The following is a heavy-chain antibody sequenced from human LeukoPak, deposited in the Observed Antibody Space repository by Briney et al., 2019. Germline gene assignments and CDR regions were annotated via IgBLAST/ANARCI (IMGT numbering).Heavy chain of an antibody. Sequence: GGSLRLSCAASGFTFSSYGMHWVRQAPGKGLEWVAVISYDGSNEYYADSVKGRFTISRDNSKNTLYLQMNSLRAEDTAVYYCAKDQRDTPDYWGQGTLVTVSS. CDR1: GFTFSSYG. CDR3: AKDQRDTPDY. D-gene: IGHD5-18*01. J-gene: IGHJ4*02. V-gene: IGHV3-30*18. CDR2: ISYDGSNE.